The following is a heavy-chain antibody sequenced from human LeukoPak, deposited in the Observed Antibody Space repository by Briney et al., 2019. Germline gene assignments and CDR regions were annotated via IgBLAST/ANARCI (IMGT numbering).Heavy chain of an antibody. CDR1: GYTFTSYA. V-gene: IGHV1-3*01. CDR3: ARDGPDGYSYAP. D-gene: IGHD5-18*01. Sequence: GASVKVSCKASGYTFTSYAMHWVRQAPGQRLEWMGWINAGNGNTKYSQKFQGRVTITRDTSASTAYMELRSLRSDDTAVYYCARDGPDGYSYAPWGQGTLVTVSS. J-gene: IGHJ5*02. CDR2: INAGNGNT.